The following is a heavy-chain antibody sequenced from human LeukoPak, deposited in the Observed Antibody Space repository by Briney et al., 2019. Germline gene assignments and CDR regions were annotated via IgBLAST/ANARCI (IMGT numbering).Heavy chain of an antibody. CDR1: GFTFSSYS. CDR3: AREEQWLVPGPFDY. J-gene: IGHJ4*02. Sequence: GGSLRLSCAASGFTFSSYSMNWVRQARGKGLEWVSSISSSSSYIYYADSVKGRFTISRDNAKNSLYLQMNSLRAEDTAVYYCAREEQWLVPGPFDYWGQGTLVTVSS. V-gene: IGHV3-21*01. D-gene: IGHD6-19*01. CDR2: ISSSSSYI.